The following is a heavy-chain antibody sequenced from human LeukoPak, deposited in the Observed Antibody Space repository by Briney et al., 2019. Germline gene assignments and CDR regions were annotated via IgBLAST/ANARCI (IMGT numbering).Heavy chain of an antibody. CDR2: IYYSGST. CDR3: ASYKGGYYDILTGWGRKYAFDI. D-gene: IGHD3-9*01. J-gene: IGHJ3*02. CDR1: GGSISSYY. Sequence: SETLPLTCTVSGGSISSYYWSWIRQPPGKGLEWIGYIYYSGSTNYNPSLKSRVTISVDTSKNQFSLKLSSVTAADTAVYYCASYKGGYYDILTGWGRKYAFDIWGQGTMVTVSS. V-gene: IGHV4-59*01.